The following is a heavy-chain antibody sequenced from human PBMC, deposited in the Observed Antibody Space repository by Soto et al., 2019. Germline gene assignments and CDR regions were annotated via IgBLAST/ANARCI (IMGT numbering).Heavy chain of an antibody. V-gene: IGHV1-8*01. CDR3: ARATGTTAGFDP. J-gene: IGHJ5*02. CDR1: GYTFTSYD. CDR2: MNPNSGNT. D-gene: IGHD1-7*01. Sequence: ASVKVSCKASGYTFTSYDINWVRQATGQGLEWMGWMNPNSGNTGYAQKFQGRVTMTRNTSISTAYMELSSLRSEDTAVYYCARATGTTAGFDPWGQGTLVTVSS.